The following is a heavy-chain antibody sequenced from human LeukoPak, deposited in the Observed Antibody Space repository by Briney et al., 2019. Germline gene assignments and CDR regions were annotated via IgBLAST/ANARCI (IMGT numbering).Heavy chain of an antibody. V-gene: IGHV3-66*01. CDR2: IYSGGST. CDR3: ARDFYYGNGGAFDI. J-gene: IGHJ3*02. CDR1: GFTVSNNY. Sequence: GGSLRLSCAASGFTVSNNYMAWVRQAPGKGLEWVSVIYSGGSTYYADSVKGRFTISRDNSKNTLYLQMNSLSAEDTAVYYCARDFYYGNGGAFDIWGQGTVVIVSS. D-gene: IGHD4-17*01.